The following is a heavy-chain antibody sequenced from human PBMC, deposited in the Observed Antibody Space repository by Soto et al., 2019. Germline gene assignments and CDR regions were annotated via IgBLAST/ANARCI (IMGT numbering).Heavy chain of an antibody. V-gene: IGHV4-4*07. CDR3: ARGGGVPALGDP. J-gene: IGHJ5*02. CDR2: ISTSGNT. Sequence: SETLSLTCSVSGVSMRNPYWTWIRQSAGKGLEWIGRISTSGNTNYNPSLNSRLTMSVDTSKNQVSLKLTSVTAADTAVYYCARGGGVPALGDPWGQGTLVTVSS. D-gene: IGHD3-16*01. CDR1: GVSMRNPY.